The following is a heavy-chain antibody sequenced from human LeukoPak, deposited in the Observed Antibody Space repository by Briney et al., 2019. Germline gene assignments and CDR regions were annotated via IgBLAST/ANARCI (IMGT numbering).Heavy chain of an antibody. V-gene: IGHV4-39*07. J-gene: IGHJ3*02. D-gene: IGHD1-26*01. CDR2: IYYSGST. CDR1: GGSISSSSYY. CDR3: ASFQKWELLPSAVKDAFDI. Sequence: SETLSLTCTVSGGSISSSSYYWGWIRQPPGKGLEWIGSIYYSGSTYYNPSLKSRVTISVDTSKNQFSLKLSSVTAADTAVYYCASFQKWELLPSAVKDAFDIWGQGTMVTVSS.